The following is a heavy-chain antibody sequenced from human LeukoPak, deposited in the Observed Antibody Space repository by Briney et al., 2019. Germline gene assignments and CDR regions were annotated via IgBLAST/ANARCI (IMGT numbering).Heavy chain of an antibody. CDR2: IYVSGST. CDR3: ARDIGYSVIN. CDR1: GGSISSYY. V-gene: IGHV4-4*07. J-gene: IGHJ4*02. Sequence: SETLFLTCAVSGGSISSYYWNWIRQPAGKGLEWIGRIYVSGSTNNPSLKSRVTMSLDTSKNQFSLKLSSVTAADTAVYYCARDIGYSVINWGQGTLVTVSS. D-gene: IGHD5/OR15-5a*01.